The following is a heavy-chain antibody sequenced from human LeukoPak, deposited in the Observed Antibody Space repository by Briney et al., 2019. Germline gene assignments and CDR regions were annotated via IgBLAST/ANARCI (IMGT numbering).Heavy chain of an antibody. Sequence: GGSLRLSCAASGFTFSSYEMNWVRQAPGKGLEWVSSISSSSSYIYYADSVKGRFTISKDNAKNSLYLQMNSLRAEDTAVYYCARGPLGDPFDIWGQGTMVTVSS. CDR3: ARGPLGDPFDI. V-gene: IGHV3-21*01. CDR2: ISSSSSYI. J-gene: IGHJ3*02. CDR1: GFTFSSYE. D-gene: IGHD7-27*01.